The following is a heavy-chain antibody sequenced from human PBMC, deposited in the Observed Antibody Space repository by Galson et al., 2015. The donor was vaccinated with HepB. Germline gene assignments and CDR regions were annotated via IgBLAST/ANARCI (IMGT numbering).Heavy chain of an antibody. CDR3: AKDHKLRYFDWLSAPYYYGMDV. CDR2: ISGSGGST. V-gene: IGHV3-23*01. CDR1: GFTFSSYA. J-gene: IGHJ6*02. D-gene: IGHD3-9*01. Sequence: SLRLSCAASGFTFSSYAMSWVRQAPGKGLEWVSAISGSGGSTYYADSVKGRFTISRDNSKNTLYLQMNSLRAEDTAVYYCAKDHKLRYFDWLSAPYYYGMDVWGQGTTVTVSS.